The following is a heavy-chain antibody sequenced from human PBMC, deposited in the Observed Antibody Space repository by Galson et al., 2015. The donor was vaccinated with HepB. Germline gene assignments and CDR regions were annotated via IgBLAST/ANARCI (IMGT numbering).Heavy chain of an antibody. V-gene: IGHV1-18*04. CDR1: GYTFTSYG. CDR3: ARLSSGYDLYYYYYMDV. D-gene: IGHD5-12*01. J-gene: IGHJ6*03. CDR2: ISAYNGNT. Sequence: SVKVSCKASGYTFTSYGISWVRQAPGQGLEWMGWISAYNGNTNYAQKLQGRVTMTTDTSTSTAYMELSRLRSDDTAVYYCARLSSGYDLYYYYYMDVWGKGTTVTVSS.